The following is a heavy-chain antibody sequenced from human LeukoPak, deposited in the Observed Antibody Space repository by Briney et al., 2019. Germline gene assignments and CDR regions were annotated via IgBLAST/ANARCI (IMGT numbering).Heavy chain of an antibody. D-gene: IGHD3-9*01. V-gene: IGHV3-23*01. J-gene: IGHJ4*02. CDR2: ILGSGGST. Sequence: GGSLRLSCAASGFTFSNYAMSWVRQAPGKELEWVSAILGSGGSTYYADSVKGRFTVSRDNSKSTLYLQMNSLRAEDTALYYCAKWGDYDVLTGYYVPDYWGQGTLVTVSS. CDR1: GFTFSNYA. CDR3: AKWGDYDVLTGYYVPDY.